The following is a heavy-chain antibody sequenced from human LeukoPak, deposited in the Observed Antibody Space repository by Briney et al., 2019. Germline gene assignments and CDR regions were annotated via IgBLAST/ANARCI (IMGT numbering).Heavy chain of an antibody. CDR2: IYYSGST. J-gene: IGHJ4*02. Sequence: SETLSLTCTVSGGSISSYYGSWIRQPPGKGLEWIGYIYYSGSTNYNPSLKSRVTISVDTSKNQFSLKLSSVTAADTAVYYCAREMSMVRGVIPAYYFDYWGQGTLVTVSS. CDR3: AREMSMVRGVIPAYYFDY. V-gene: IGHV4-59*01. CDR1: GGSISSYY. D-gene: IGHD3-10*01.